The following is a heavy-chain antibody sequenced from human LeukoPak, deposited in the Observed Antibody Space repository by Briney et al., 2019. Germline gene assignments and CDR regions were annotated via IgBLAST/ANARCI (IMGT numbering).Heavy chain of an antibody. V-gene: IGHV3-23*01. CDR1: GFIFSSSA. Sequence: GGSLRLSCAASGFIFSSSAMNWVRQAPGKGLEWVSTISDNGGNTYYPDSVKGRFTTSRDNAKNTLYLQMKSLRGEDTAVYYCARSGGTGFDPWGQGTLVTVSS. D-gene: IGHD3/OR15-3a*01. J-gene: IGHJ5*02. CDR3: ARSGGTGFDP. CDR2: ISDNGGNT.